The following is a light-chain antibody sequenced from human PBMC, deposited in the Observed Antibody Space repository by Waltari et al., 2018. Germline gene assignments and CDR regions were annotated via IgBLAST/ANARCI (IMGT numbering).Light chain of an antibody. CDR2: NNN. CDR1: SSNIGSNT. Sequence: QSVLTQPPSASGTPGQRVTISCSGSSSNIGSNTVKWYQQLPGTAPKLLIYNNNQRPSGVPDRFSGSKAGTSASLAISGLQSEDEADYYCAAWDDSLNGLIFGGGTKVTVL. CDR3: AAWDDSLNGLI. V-gene: IGLV1-44*01. J-gene: IGLJ2*01.